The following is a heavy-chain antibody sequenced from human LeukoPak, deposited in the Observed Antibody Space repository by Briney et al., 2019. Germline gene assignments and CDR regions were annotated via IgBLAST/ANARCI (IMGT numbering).Heavy chain of an antibody. CDR2: INPYSGGT. CDR3: ARDPLYGSGSQPPFDP. Sequence: ASVKVSCKTFGYTFTAYYMHWVRQAPGQGLEWMGWINPYSGGTKYAQNFQGRLTMTRDPSISTAYMELSRLTSDDTAVYYCARDPLYGSGSQPPFDPWGQGTLVTVSS. D-gene: IGHD3-10*01. V-gene: IGHV1-2*02. J-gene: IGHJ5*02. CDR1: GYTFTAYY.